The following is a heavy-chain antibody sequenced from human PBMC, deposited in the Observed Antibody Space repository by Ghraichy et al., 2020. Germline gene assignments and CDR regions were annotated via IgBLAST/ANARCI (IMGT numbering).Heavy chain of an antibody. J-gene: IGHJ6*02. D-gene: IGHD3/OR15-3a*01. CDR2: INPNSGGT. V-gene: IGHV1-2*02. CDR1: GYTFTGYY. Sequence: SVKVSCKASGYTFTGYYMHWVRQAPGQGLEWMGWINPNSGGTNYAQKFQGRVTMTRDTSISTAYMELSRLRSDDTAVYYCASLSPPGLYYYYGMDVWGQGTTVTVSS. CDR3: ASLSPPGLYYYYGMDV.